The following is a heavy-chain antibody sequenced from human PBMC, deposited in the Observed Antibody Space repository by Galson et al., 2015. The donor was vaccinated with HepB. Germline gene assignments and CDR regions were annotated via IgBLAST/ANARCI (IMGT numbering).Heavy chain of an antibody. CDR2: SRNKANSYTT. V-gene: IGHV3-72*01. J-gene: IGHJ4*02. CDR1: GFTFSDHY. D-gene: IGHD1-26*01. Sequence: LRLSCAASGFTFSDHYMDWVRQAPGKGLEWVGRSRNKANSYTTEYAASVKGRFTISRDDSKNSLYLQMNSLKTEDTAVYYCGMISGSYSLDHWGQGTLVTVSS. CDR3: GMISGSYSLDH.